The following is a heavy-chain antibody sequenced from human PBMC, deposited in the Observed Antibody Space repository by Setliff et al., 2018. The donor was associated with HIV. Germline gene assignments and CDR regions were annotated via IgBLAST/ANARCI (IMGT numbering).Heavy chain of an antibody. CDR2: NIAFNGKT. Sequence: ASVKVSCKTSGYTFNSYGISWVRQAPGQGLEWVGLNIAFNGKTNSAPKFQGRVIMTTDTSTSTAHMELRSLGSDDTAIYYCARVIVDFDSSGFYYFDSWGQGTLVTVS. CDR1: GYTFNSYG. J-gene: IGHJ4*02. V-gene: IGHV1-18*01. CDR3: ARVIVDFDSSGFYYFDS. D-gene: IGHD3-22*01.